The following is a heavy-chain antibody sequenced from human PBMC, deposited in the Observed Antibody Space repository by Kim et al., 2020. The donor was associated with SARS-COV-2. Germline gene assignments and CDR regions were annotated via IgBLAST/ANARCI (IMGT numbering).Heavy chain of an antibody. D-gene: IGHD3-9*01. CDR1: GFTFSSYA. V-gene: IGHV3-23*01. CDR2: ISGSGGST. Sequence: GGSLRLSCAASGFTFSSYAMSWVRQAPGKGLEWVSAISGSGGSTYYADSVKGRFTISRDNSKNTLYLQMNSLRAEDTAVYYCAKDIRRGLRYFDWSTNLYYFDYWGQGTLVTVSS. J-gene: IGHJ4*02. CDR3: AKDIRRGLRYFDWSTNLYYFDY.